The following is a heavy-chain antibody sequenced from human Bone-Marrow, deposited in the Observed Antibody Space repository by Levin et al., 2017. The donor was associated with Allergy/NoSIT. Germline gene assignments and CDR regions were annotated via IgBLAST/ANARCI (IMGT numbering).Heavy chain of an antibody. CDR3: ARSAFGSQIDY. CDR2: IYHSGST. J-gene: IGHJ4*02. Sequence: SQTLSLTCAVSGGSISSGGYSWSWIRQPPGKGLEWIGYIYHSGSTYYNPSLKSRVTISVDRSKNQFSLKLSSVTAADTAVYYCARSAFGSQIDYWGQGTLVTVSS. V-gene: IGHV4-30-2*01. CDR1: GGSISSGGYS. D-gene: IGHD3-10*01.